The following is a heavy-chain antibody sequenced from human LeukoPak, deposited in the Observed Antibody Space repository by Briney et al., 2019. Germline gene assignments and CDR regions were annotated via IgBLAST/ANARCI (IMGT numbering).Heavy chain of an antibody. CDR1: GFTFSSYS. Sequence: GGSLRLSCAASGFTFSSYSMNWVRQAPGKGLEWVSFISSSSSTIYYADSVKGRFTISRDNAKNSLCLQMNSLRAEDTAVYYCARDRGGGYSAIDYWGQGTLVTVSS. J-gene: IGHJ4*02. CDR2: ISSSSSTI. V-gene: IGHV3-48*04. D-gene: IGHD1-26*01. CDR3: ARDRGGGYSAIDY.